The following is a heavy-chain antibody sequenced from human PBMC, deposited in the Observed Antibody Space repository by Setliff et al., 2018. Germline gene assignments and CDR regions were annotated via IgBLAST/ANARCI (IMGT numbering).Heavy chain of an antibody. V-gene: IGHV3-21*01. J-gene: IGHJ3*02. CDR3: ARSPANGGHDAFDI. D-gene: IGHD6-25*01. CDR2: ISPDSIYI. Sequence: GGSLRLSCAASGFTFRTFSMHWVRQAPGKGLEWVSSISPDSIYIYYADSVKGRLTISRDNAWDSLYLQMNSLGAEDTAVYYCARSPANGGHDAFDIWGRGTMVTVSS. CDR1: GFTFRTFS.